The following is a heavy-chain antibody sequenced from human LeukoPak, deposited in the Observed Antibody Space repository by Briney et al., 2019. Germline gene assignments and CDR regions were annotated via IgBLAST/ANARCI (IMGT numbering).Heavy chain of an antibody. CDR1: GFTFSSYG. Sequence: PGGSLRLSCAASGFTFSSYGMSWVRQAPGKGLEWVSSITSSSTYIFYTDSVEGRFTISRDNADNSLHLQMNSLRAEDTAVYYCARDPFLIAGASGYFDYWGQGALVTVSS. CDR2: ITSSSTYI. D-gene: IGHD1-26*01. CDR3: ARDPFLIAGASGYFDY. V-gene: IGHV3-21*01. J-gene: IGHJ4*02.